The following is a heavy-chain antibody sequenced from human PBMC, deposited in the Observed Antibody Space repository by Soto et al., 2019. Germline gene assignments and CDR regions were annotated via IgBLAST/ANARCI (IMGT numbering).Heavy chain of an antibody. CDR3: AHRVLRTVFGLVTTTAIYFDF. V-gene: IGHV2-5*02. Sequence: QITLNESGPTQVNPRQTLTLTCTFSGFSLTTSGVGVGWIRQSPGKAPEWLVLIYWDDDKRYSPSLKSRLTITKDTSKNQVVLTMADLDPADTATYYCAHRVLRTVFGLVTTTAIYFDFWGQGTPVAVSS. J-gene: IGHJ4*02. CDR1: GFSLTTSGVG. D-gene: IGHD3-3*01. CDR2: IYWDDDK.